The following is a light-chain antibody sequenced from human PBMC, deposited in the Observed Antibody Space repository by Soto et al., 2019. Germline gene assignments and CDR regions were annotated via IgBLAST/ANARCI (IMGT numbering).Light chain of an antibody. CDR1: QSVFNH. J-gene: IGKJ4*01. CDR2: DAS. Sequence: DVQMTQSPSSLSASVGDSVTITCRASQSVFNHLSWFQQRPGKGPKLLIYDASSLHAGVPSRFSGSGYGTDCTLTISTVQPEASAINYCHQSSSTPLTFGGGTRVELK. CDR3: HQSSSTPLT. V-gene: IGKV1-39*01.